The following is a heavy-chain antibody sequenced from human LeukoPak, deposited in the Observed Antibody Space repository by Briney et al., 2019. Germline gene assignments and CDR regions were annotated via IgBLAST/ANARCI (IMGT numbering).Heavy chain of an antibody. CDR2: IIPIFGTA. V-gene: IGHV1-69*05. Sequence: EASVRVSCKASGGTFSSYAISWVRQAPGQGLEWMGGIIPIFGTANYAQKFQGRVTMTRDTSTSTVYMELSSLRSEDTAVYYCARIEGYSTVGRAYSSGWYSSDYWGQGTLVTVSS. D-gene: IGHD6-19*01. CDR3: ARIEGYSTVGRAYSSGWYSSDY. CDR1: GGTFSSYA. J-gene: IGHJ4*02.